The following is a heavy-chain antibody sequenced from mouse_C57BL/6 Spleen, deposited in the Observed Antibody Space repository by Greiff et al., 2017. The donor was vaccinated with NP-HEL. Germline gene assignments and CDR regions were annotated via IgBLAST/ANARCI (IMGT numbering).Heavy chain of an antibody. J-gene: IGHJ2*01. V-gene: IGHV1-39*01. CDR2: INPNYGTT. CDR3: ARSITTVVATPFDY. Sequence: QLQESGPELVKPGASVKISCKASGYSFTDYNMNWVKQSNGKSLEWIGVINPNYGTTSYNQKFKGKATLTVDQSSSTAYMQLNSLTSEDSAVYYCARSITTVVATPFDYWGQGTTLTVSS. D-gene: IGHD1-1*01. CDR1: GYSFTDYN.